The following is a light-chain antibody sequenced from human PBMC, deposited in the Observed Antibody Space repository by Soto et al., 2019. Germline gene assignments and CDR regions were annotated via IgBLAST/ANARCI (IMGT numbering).Light chain of an antibody. CDR2: GAS. CDR3: HQYNNWPPVT. Sequence: EIVMIQSPATLSVSPGERVTLSCRASQSVSSNLAWYQQKSGQAPRLLIYGASTRATGIPARFSGSGSGTEFTLTISSLQSEDFASYYCHQYNNWPPVTFGQGTRLEIK. J-gene: IGKJ5*01. V-gene: IGKV3-15*01. CDR1: QSVSSN.